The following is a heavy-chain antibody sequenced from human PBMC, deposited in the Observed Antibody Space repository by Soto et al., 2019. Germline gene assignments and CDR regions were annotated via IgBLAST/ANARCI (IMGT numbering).Heavy chain of an antibody. J-gene: IGHJ4*02. D-gene: IGHD3-10*01. CDR1: GFTFSNYA. V-gene: IGHV3-23*01. CDR3: VKKYHYDSGSSVFDSDY. Sequence: EVQLLESGGGLVQPGGSLRLSCAASGFTFSNYAMSWVRQAPGKGLEWVSTITWNGVGTYYADSVKGRFTISRDNSKNPLFLKMSSPRAEDTAVYYCVKKYHYDSGSSVFDSDYWGQGTLVTVSS. CDR2: ITWNGVGT.